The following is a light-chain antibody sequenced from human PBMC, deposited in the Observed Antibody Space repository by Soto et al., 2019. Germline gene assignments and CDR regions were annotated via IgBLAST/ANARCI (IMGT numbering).Light chain of an antibody. J-gene: IGKJ4*01. CDR2: GTS. CDR1: QSVDTQY. Sequence: EIVWTQSPGTLALSPGDTATLSCRTSQSVDTQYLAWYQQKPCQAPRLLIYGTSRRAPASPDRISGSGSGTDFTLTISRLEPEDFAVYYCQQYGTSPLTFGGGTKVEIK. CDR3: QQYGTSPLT. V-gene: IGKV3-20*01.